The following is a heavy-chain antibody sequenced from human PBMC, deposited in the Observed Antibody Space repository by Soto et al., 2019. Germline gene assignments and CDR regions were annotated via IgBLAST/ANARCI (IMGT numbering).Heavy chain of an antibody. V-gene: IGHV4-31*03. CDR1: GGSISSGGYY. J-gene: IGHJ2*01. Sequence: QVQPQESGPGLVKPSQTLSLTCTVSGGSISSGGYYWSWIRQHPGKGLEWIGYIYYSGSTYYNPSLKSRVTISVDTSKTQFSLKLSSVTAADTAVYYCARAHYDILTGYSSRGGWYFDLWGRGTLVTVSS. CDR2: IYYSGST. D-gene: IGHD3-9*01. CDR3: ARAHYDILTGYSSRGGWYFDL.